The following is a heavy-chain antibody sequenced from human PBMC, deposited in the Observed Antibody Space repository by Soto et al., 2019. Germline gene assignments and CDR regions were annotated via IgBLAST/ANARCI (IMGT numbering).Heavy chain of an antibody. J-gene: IGHJ4*02. V-gene: IGHV3-30-3*01. CDR1: GFTFSSYA. CDR3: ATIPKIIAVAVY. CDR2: ISYDGSNK. D-gene: IGHD6-19*01. Sequence: PGGSLRLSCAAAGFTFSSYAMHRVRQAPGKGLEWVAVISYDGSNKYYADSVKGRFTISRDNSKNTLYLQMNSLRAEDTAVYYCATIPKIIAVAVYWGQGTLVTVSS.